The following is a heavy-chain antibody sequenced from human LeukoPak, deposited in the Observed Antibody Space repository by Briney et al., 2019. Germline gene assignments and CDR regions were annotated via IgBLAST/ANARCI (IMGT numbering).Heavy chain of an antibody. V-gene: IGHV3-23*01. CDR1: GFTFSSYA. CDR2: ISGSGGST. D-gene: IGHD3-16*01. CDR3: AKRWGGDTFYFDF. J-gene: IGHJ4*02. Sequence: GGSLRLSCAASGFTFSSYAMSWVRQAPGKGLEWVSGISGSGGSTYYADSVKGRFTISRDNSKNTLYLQINSLRAEDTAVYYCAKRWGGDTFYFDFWGRGNLVTVSS.